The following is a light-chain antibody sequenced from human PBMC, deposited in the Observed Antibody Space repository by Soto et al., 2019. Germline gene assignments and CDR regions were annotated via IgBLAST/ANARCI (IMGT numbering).Light chain of an antibody. Sequence: QSALTQPASVSGSPGQSLSISCTGASSDVGRYDLVSWYQQHPAKAPKLIIYEVRKRPSGVSDRFSGSRSGNTASLTISGLQAEDEADYYCCSYAGSDYVFGTGTKLTVL. V-gene: IGLV2-23*02. CDR3: CSYAGSDYV. J-gene: IGLJ1*01. CDR1: SSDVGRYDL. CDR2: EVR.